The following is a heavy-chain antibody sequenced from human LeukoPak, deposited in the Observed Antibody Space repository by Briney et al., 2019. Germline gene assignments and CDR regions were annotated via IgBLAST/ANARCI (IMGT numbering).Heavy chain of an antibody. CDR3: ARDPGSKPVSLDY. CDR2: ISSSSSYI. J-gene: IGHJ4*02. CDR1: GFTFSSYS. V-gene: IGHV3-21*01. Sequence: SGGSLRLSCAASGFTFSSYSMNWVRQAPGKGLEWVSSISSSSSYIYYADSVKGRFTISRDNAKHSLYLQMNSLRAEDTAVYYCARDPGSKPVSLDYWGQGTLVTVSS. D-gene: IGHD5/OR15-5a*01.